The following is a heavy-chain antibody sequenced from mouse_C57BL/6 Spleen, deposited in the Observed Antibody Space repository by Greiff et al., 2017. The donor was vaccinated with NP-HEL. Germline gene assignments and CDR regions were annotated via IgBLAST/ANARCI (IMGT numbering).Heavy chain of an antibody. V-gene: IGHV1-78*01. D-gene: IGHD1-1*01. Sequence: VQRVESDAELVKPGASVKISCKVSGYTFTDHTIHWMKQRPEQGLEWIGYIYPRDGSTKYNEKFKGKATLTADKSSSTAYMQLNSLTSEDSAVYFCAREVVITTVVATRAWFAYWGQGTLVTVSA. CDR1: GYTFTDHT. CDR3: AREVVITTVVATRAWFAY. J-gene: IGHJ3*01. CDR2: IYPRDGST.